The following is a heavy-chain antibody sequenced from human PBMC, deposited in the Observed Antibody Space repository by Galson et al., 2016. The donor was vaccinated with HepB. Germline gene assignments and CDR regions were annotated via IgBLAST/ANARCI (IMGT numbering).Heavy chain of an antibody. Sequence: SLRLSCAASGFTFSSYGMHWVRQAPGKGLEWVAVIWYDGSNKYYADSVKGRFTNSRDNSKNTLYLQMNSLRAEDTAVYYCAREALIAVTLLDVWGQGTTVTVSS. J-gene: IGHJ6*02. CDR1: GFTFSSYG. CDR2: IWYDGSNK. D-gene: IGHD6-19*01. CDR3: AREALIAVTLLDV. V-gene: IGHV3-33*01.